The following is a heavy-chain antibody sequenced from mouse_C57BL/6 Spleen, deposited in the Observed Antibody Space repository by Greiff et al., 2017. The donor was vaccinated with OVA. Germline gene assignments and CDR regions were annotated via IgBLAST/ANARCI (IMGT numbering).Heavy chain of an antibody. V-gene: IGHV1-81*01. J-gene: IGHJ4*01. CDR3: ARGEIITTVVATTGDY. Sequence: VKLQESGAELARPGASVKLSCKASGYTFTSYGISWVKQRTGQGLEWIGEIYPRSGNTYYNEKFKGKATLTADKSSSTAYMELRSLTSEDSAVYFCARGEIITTVVATTGDYWGQGTSVTVSS. CDR1: GYTFTSYG. D-gene: IGHD1-1*01. CDR2: IYPRSGNT.